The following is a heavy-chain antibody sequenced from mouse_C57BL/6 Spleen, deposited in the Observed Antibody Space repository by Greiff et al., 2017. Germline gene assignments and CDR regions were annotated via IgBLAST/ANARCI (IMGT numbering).Heavy chain of an antibody. V-gene: IGHV1-53*01. CDR3: ARESITTVVARHYYAMDY. J-gene: IGHJ4*01. Sequence: QVQLQQPGTELVKPGASVKLSCKASGYTFTSYWMHWVKQRPGQGLEWIGNINPSNGGTNYNEKFKSKATLTVDKSSSTAYMQLSSLTSEDSAVYYCARESITTVVARHYYAMDYWGQGTSVTVSS. CDR1: GYTFTSYW. CDR2: INPSNGGT. D-gene: IGHD1-1*01.